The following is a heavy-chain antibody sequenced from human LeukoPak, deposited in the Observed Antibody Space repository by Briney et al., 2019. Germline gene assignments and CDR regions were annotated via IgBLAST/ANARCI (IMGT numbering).Heavy chain of an antibody. V-gene: IGHV4-59*12. Sequence: PSETLSLTCTVSGDSISSSYWSWIRQPPGKGLEWIGYIYYSGSTDYNPSLKSRVTISVDTSKNRFSLKLSSVTAADTAVYYCARDRGYSYGYYYYGMDVWGQGTTVTVSS. CDR1: GDSISSSY. D-gene: IGHD5-18*01. J-gene: IGHJ6*02. CDR3: ARDRGYSYGYYYYGMDV. CDR2: IYYSGST.